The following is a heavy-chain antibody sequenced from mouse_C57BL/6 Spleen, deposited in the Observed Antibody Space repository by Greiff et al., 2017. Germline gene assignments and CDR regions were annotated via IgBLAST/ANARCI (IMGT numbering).Heavy chain of an antibody. D-gene: IGHD2-3*01. CDR2: ISSGGSYT. CDR3: ARQDGYYGFAY. V-gene: IGHV5-6*01. CDR1: GFPFSSYG. Sequence: EVTLQESGGDLVKPCGSLKLSCASSGFPFSSYGMSWVRQTPDTRLECVATISSGGSYTYYPDSVKGRFTISRDNAKNTLYLQMSSLKSEDTAMYYCARQDGYYGFAYWGQGTLVTVSA. J-gene: IGHJ3*01.